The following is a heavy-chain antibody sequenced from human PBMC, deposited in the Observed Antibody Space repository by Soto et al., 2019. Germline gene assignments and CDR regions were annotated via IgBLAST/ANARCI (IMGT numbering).Heavy chain of an antibody. J-gene: IGHJ6*03. V-gene: IGHV4-39*01. CDR2: IYYSGST. Sequence: SETLSLTCTVSGGSISSSSYYWGWIRQPPGKGLEWIGSIYYSGSTYYNPSLKSRVTISVDTSKNQFSLKLSSVTAADTAVYYCARQAYCSSTSCYLMDYYYYMDVWGKGTTVTVSS. D-gene: IGHD2-2*01. CDR3: ARQAYCSSTSCYLMDYYYYMDV. CDR1: GGSISSSSYY.